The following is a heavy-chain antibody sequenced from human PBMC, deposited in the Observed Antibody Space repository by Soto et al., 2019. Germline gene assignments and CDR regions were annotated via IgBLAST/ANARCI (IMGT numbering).Heavy chain of an antibody. Sequence: QVQLVQSGAEVKKPGASVKVSCKASGYTFTSYGISWVRQAPGQGLEWMGWISAYNGNTNYAQKLQGRVTMTTDTSTSTAYMERRSLRSDDTAVYYCARDLRAYYGDYRYGCGSHWGQGTLVTVSS. CDR3: ARDLRAYYGDYRYGCGSH. D-gene: IGHD4-17*01. J-gene: IGHJ4*02. CDR2: ISAYNGNT. V-gene: IGHV1-18*01. CDR1: GYTFTSYG.